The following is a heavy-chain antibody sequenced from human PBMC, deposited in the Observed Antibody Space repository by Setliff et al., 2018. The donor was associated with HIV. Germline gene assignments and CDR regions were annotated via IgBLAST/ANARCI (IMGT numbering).Heavy chain of an antibody. J-gene: IGHJ3*01. V-gene: IGHV2-5*02. CDR1: GFSLSTRGVS. D-gene: IGHD2-15*01. CDR2: IYWDDDK. Sequence: SGPTLVNPTQTLTLTCTFSGFSLSTRGVSVGWIRQPPGKALEWLALIYWDDDKHYSPSLKSRLTITKDTSKNQVVLTMTNMDPVDTATYFCAHQELGYCSGGSCPPPHAFDVWGQGTLVTVSS. CDR3: AHQELGYCSGGSCPPPHAFDV.